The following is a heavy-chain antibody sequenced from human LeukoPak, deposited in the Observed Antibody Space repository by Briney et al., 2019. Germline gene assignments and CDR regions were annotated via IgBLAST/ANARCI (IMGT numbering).Heavy chain of an antibody. D-gene: IGHD6-13*01. CDR2: INAGNGNT. CDR3: ARELYSSSWIYFDY. J-gene: IGHJ4*02. Sequence: GSSVKVSCKASGGTFSSYAISWVRQAPGQRLEWMGWINAGNGNTKYSQKFQGRVTITRDTSASTAYMELSSLRSEDTAVYYCARELYSSSWIYFDYWGQGTLVTVSS. V-gene: IGHV1-3*01. CDR1: GGTFSSYA.